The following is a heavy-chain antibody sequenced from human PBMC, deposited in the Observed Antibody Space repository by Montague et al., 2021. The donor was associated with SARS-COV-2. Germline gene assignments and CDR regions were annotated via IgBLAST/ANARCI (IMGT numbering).Heavy chain of an antibody. J-gene: IGHJ4*01. D-gene: IGHD4-11*01. CDR2: VFHTGKV. V-gene: IGHV4-39*01. Sequence: SETLSLTCNVSGDSVASNNYYWGWLRQPPGRGLEWIASVFHTGKVFYNPSLKSRSSISVDTATNQVSLKLTSVSGADTALYFCARNLPPATIFTVVTHFDFWGHGTRVTVS. CDR1: GDSVASNNYY. CDR3: ARNLPPATIFTVVTHFDF.